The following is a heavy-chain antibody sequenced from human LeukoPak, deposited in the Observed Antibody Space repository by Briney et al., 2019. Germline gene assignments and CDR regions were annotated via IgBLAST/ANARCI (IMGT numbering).Heavy chain of an antibody. CDR1: GYTFTGYY. CDR3: AREGLRLPKGINWFDP. CDR2: INPNSGGT. V-gene: IGHV1-2*06. D-gene: IGHD2-15*01. J-gene: IGHJ5*02. Sequence: ASVKVSCKASGYTFTGYYMHWVRQAPGQGLEWMGRINPNSGGTNYAQKFQGRVTMTRDTSISTAYMGLSRLRSDDTAVYYCAREGLRLPKGINWFDPWGQGTLVTVSS.